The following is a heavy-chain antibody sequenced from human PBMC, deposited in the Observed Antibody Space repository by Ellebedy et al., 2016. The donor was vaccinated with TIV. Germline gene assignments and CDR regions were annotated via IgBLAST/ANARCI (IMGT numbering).Heavy chain of an antibody. CDR1: GGTFNSHA. D-gene: IGHD3-10*01. J-gene: IGHJ4*02. CDR3: ARGGAYYHRYFDK. Sequence: SVKVSCKASGGTFNSHAISWVRQAPGQGLEWMGGITGMFRTVNYAQKFQGRVTITADEFMTTAYMELSSLRSEDTAGYYCARGGAYYHRYFDKWGQGTLVTVFS. V-gene: IGHV1-69*13. CDR2: ITGMFRTV.